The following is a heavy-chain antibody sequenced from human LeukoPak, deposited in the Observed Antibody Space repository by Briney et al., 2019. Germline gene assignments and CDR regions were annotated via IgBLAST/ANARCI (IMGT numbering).Heavy chain of an antibody. Sequence: ASVKVSCKASGYTFTSYYMHWVRQAPGQGLEWMGIINPSGGSTSYAQKFQGRVTMTRDTSTSTVYMELSSLRSEDTAVYYCARDHITGTTGYYYYMDVWGKGTTVTISS. D-gene: IGHD1-20*01. CDR1: GYTFTSYY. V-gene: IGHV1-46*01. CDR2: INPSGGST. J-gene: IGHJ6*03. CDR3: ARDHITGTTGYYYYMDV.